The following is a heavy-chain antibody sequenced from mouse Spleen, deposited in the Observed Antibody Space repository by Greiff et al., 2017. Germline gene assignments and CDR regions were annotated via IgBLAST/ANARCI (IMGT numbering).Heavy chain of an antibody. D-gene: IGHD1-1*01. V-gene: IGHV1-22*01. CDR2: INPNNGGT. Sequence: EVKLVESGPELVKPGASVKMSCKASGYTFTDYNMHWVKQSHGKSLEWIGYINPNNGGTSYNQKFKGKATLTVNKSSSTAYMELRSLTSEDSAVYYCAGIYYDGSYDYWGQGTTLTVSS. J-gene: IGHJ2*01. CDR3: AGIYYDGSYDY. CDR1: GYTFTDYN.